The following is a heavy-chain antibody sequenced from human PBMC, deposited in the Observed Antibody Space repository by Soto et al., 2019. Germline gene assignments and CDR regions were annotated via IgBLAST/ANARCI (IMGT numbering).Heavy chain of an antibody. J-gene: IGHJ1*01. V-gene: IGHV4-38-2*01. Sequence: SETLSLTCAVSDYSISSGHYWAWIRQPPGKGLKWIASMFYDGDTYHNPSLKSRVSISVDTSKNQFSLTLTSVTAADTAVYFCCRDSSSSFFYWGQGILVTVPQ. CDR1: DYSISSGHY. D-gene: IGHD3-22*01. CDR2: MFYDGDT. CDR3: CRDSSSSFFY.